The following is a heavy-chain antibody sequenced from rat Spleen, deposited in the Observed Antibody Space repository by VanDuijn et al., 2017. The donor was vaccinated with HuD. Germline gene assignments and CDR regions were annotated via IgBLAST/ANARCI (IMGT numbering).Heavy chain of an antibody. CDR3: VRHGAYYGYNYNWFAY. CDR2: ITNASGGT. CDR1: GFTFNYYW. D-gene: IGHD1-9*01. Sequence: EVQLVESGGGLVHPGRSLKLSCVTSGFTFNYYWMTWIRQAPGKGLEWVASITNASGGTHYPDSVKGRFTISRDIAQNTLYLQMNSPRSEDTATYYCVRHGAYYGYNYNWFAYWGQGTLVTVSS. V-gene: IGHV5-31*01. J-gene: IGHJ3*01.